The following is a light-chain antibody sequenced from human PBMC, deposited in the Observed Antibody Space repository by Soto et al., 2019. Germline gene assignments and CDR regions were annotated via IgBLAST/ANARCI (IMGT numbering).Light chain of an antibody. CDR2: GNR. Sequence: QSVLTQPPSVSGAPGQRVTLSCTGTSSNLGAGYDVHWYQQLPGAAPKLVIFGNRNRPSGVPERFSGSKSGTSASLAITGLQAEDEADYSCQAYDYSLTASVFGGGTQLTVL. J-gene: IGLJ3*02. CDR3: QAYDYSLTASV. V-gene: IGLV1-40*01. CDR1: SSNLGAGYD.